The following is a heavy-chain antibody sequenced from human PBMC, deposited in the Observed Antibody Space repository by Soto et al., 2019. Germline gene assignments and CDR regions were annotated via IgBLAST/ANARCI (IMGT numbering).Heavy chain of an antibody. V-gene: IGHV3-11*05. Sequence: QVQLVESGGGLVRPGGSLRLSCEASGFTFRDYYMTWFRQAPGKGLEWLSYIDSSTKYTNYADSVKGRFTISRDNAKNSLYLQMDSLRADDTAVHYCAWEYYYTMDVWGQGTMVTVSS. CDR3: AWEYYYTMDV. D-gene: IGHD1-26*01. CDR1: GFTFRDYY. J-gene: IGHJ6*02. CDR2: IDSSTKYT.